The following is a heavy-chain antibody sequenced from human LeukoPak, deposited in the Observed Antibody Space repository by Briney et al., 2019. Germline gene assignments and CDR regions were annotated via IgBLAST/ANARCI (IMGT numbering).Heavy chain of an antibody. V-gene: IGHV3-30*02. CDR1: GFTFSSYG. D-gene: IGHD3-22*01. Sequence: GGSLRLSCAASGFTFSSYGMHWVRQAPGKGLEWVAFIRYDGGNKYYADSVKGRFTISRDNSKNTLYLQMSSLRAEDTAVYYCARVEDYYYHSGSDGFDIWGQGTMVTVSS. J-gene: IGHJ3*02. CDR2: IRYDGGNK. CDR3: ARVEDYYYHSGSDGFDI.